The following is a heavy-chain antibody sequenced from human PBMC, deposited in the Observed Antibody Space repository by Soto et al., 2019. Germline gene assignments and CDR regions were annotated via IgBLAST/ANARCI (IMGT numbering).Heavy chain of an antibody. CDR2: INPSGDST. CDR3: ARDWEFGY. Sequence: QVQLVQSGAEVKKPGASVRLSCKASGYTFSTYYMHWVRQAPGQGLEWMGVINPSGDSTTYAQKCQGRVTMTRDTSTSTLFMELSSLRSEDTAVYFCARDWEFGYWGQGTLVTVSS. J-gene: IGHJ4*02. D-gene: IGHD1-26*01. V-gene: IGHV1-46*01. CDR1: GYTFSTYY.